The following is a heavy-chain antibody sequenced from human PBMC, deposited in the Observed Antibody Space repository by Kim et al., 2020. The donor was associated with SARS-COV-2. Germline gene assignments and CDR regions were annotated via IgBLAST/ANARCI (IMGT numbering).Heavy chain of an antibody. CDR3: ARDWRVAGKHYGMDV. CDR2: INPSGGST. Sequence: ASVKVSCKASGYTFTSYYMHWVRQAPGQGLEWMGIINPSGGSTSYAQKFQGRVTMTRDTSTSTVYMELSSLRSEDTAVYYCARDWRVAGKHYGMDVWGQGTTVTVSS. D-gene: IGHD6-19*01. V-gene: IGHV1-46*01. J-gene: IGHJ6*02. CDR1: GYTFTSYY.